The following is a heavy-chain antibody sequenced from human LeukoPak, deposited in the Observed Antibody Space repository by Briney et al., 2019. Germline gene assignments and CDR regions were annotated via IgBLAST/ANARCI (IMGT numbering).Heavy chain of an antibody. D-gene: IGHD3-3*01. CDR1: GGSISSGDYY. CDR3: ARERAPSPGLFGVVKHPRYDYYFVY. Sequence: SQTLSLTCTVSGGSISSGDYYWSWIRQPPGKGLEWIGYIYYSGSTYYNPSLKSRVTISVDTSKNQFSLKLSSVTAADTAVYYCARERAPSPGLFGVVKHPRYDYYFVYWGQGTLVTVSS. CDR2: IYYSGST. V-gene: IGHV4-30-4*08. J-gene: IGHJ4*02.